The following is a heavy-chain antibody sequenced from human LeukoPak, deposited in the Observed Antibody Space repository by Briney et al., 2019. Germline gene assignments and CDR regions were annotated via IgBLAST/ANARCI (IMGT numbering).Heavy chain of an antibody. CDR1: GGSLSSYY. D-gene: IGHD3-3*01. V-gene: IGHV4-59*01. Sequence: SETLSLTCTVAGGSLSSYYWSWVRQPPGKGLEWIGYIYYSGSTNYNPSLKSRVTISVDTSKNQFSLKLSSVTAADTAVYYCARGSRGGLDYWGQGTLVTVSS. CDR3: ARGSRGGLDY. CDR2: IYYSGST. J-gene: IGHJ4*02.